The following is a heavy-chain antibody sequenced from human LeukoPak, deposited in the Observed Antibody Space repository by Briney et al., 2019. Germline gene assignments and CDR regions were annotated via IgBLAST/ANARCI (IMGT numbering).Heavy chain of an antibody. V-gene: IGHV4-34*01. CDR1: GGSFSGYY. CDR2: INHSGST. J-gene: IGHJ2*01. CDR3: ARPKTVGDFDL. D-gene: IGHD3-10*01. Sequence: PSETLSLTCAVYGGSFSGYYWSWIRQPPGKGLEWIGEINHSGSTNYNPSLKSRVTISVDTSRNQFSLKLSSVTAADTAVYYCARPKTVGDFDLWGRGTLVTVS.